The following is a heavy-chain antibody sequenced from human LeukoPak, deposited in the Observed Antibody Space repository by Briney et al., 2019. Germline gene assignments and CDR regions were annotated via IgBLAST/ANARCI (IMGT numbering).Heavy chain of an antibody. D-gene: IGHD6-19*01. V-gene: IGHV4-59*01. CDR2: IYYSGST. Sequence: PSETLSLTCTVSGVSISSYYWSWIRQPPGRGLEWIGNIYYSGSTNYNPSLKSRVTISVDTSKNQSSLKLSSVTAADTAVYYCARGGWYLYYWGQGTLVTVSS. CDR1: GVSISSYY. J-gene: IGHJ4*02. CDR3: ARGGWYLYY.